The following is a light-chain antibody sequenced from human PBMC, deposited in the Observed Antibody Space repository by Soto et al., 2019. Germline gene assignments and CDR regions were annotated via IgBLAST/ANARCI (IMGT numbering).Light chain of an antibody. J-gene: IGKJ1*01. V-gene: IGKV1-39*01. Sequence: DIRMTQSPSSLSASVGDRVTITCRASQSITTYLNWNPQKPGKAPQLLIYAASSLESGVPSTLRGSGSGTNFTLTISSLQPEDFATYYCQQSYTTPWTFGQGTKVEVK. CDR3: QQSYTTPWT. CDR2: AAS. CDR1: QSITTY.